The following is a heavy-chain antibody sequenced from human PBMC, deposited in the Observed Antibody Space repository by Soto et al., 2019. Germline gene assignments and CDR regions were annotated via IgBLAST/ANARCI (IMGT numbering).Heavy chain of an antibody. D-gene: IGHD3-10*01. V-gene: IGHV3-23*01. J-gene: IGHJ6*03. CDR1: GFTFSSYA. CDR3: AKGTRWYDYYYMDV. Sequence: EVQLLESGGGLVQPGGSLRLSCAASGFTFSSYAMNWVRQAPGKGLEWVSAMSGRGSSTYYADSVKGRFTISRDNSKNTLDLQMNSLRAEDTALYFCAKGTRWYDYYYMDVWGKGTTVTVSS. CDR2: MSGRGSST.